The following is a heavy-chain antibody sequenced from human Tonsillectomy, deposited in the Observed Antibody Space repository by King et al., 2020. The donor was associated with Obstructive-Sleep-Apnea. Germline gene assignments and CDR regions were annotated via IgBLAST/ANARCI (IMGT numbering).Heavy chain of an antibody. D-gene: IGHD6-13*01. CDR3: ARKSPYNSSPPGWFDP. CDR1: GYLFTGYY. V-gene: IGHV1-2*02. J-gene: IGHJ5*02. Sequence: VQLVQSGAEVKKPGASVKVSCKASGYLFTGYYMHWGRQAPGQGLEWVGWINPNSGGANYAQKFQGRVTMNRDTAIHTAYMELSGLKTDDTAVDYCARKSPYNSSPPGWFDPWGQGTLVTVSS. CDR2: INPNSGGA.